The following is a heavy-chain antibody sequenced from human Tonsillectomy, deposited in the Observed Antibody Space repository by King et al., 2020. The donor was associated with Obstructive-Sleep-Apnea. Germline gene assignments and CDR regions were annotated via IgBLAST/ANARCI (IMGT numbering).Heavy chain of an antibody. CDR2: ITSNGGST. Sequence: QLVESGGGLVQPGGSLRLSCAGTGFTFSKYALHWVHQAPGKGLEYVSAITSNGGSTYYAKSVKGRFTISRDNSKNTLYLQMGSLKTEDMAVYYCARPEGYYFGSGSYYYWGQGTLVTVSS. CDR1: GFTFSKYA. D-gene: IGHD3-10*01. CDR3: ARPEGYYFGSGSYYY. V-gene: IGHV3-64*01. J-gene: IGHJ4*02.